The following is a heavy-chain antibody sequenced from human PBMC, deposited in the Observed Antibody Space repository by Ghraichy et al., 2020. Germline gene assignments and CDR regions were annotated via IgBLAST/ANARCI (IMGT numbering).Heavy chain of an antibody. CDR1: GFTFSNYW. D-gene: IGHD6-13*01. CDR2: INTNGSST. V-gene: IGHV3-74*01. J-gene: IGHJ4*02. CDR3: ARVAIAGIRPLSY. Sequence: GESLNISCAASGFTFSNYWIHWVRQAPGKGLVWVSRINTNGSSTDYADSVKGRFTVSRDNAKNTVYLQMNSLRAEDTAVYYCARVAIAGIRPLSYWGQGTLVTVSS.